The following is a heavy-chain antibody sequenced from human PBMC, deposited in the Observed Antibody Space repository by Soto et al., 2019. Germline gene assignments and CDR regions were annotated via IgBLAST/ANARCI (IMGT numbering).Heavy chain of an antibody. CDR3: ARHRGEYYYGSGSYPSNYYYYGMDV. J-gene: IGHJ6*02. V-gene: IGHV5-51*01. Sequence: RGSLKISCKGSGYSFTSYWIGWVRQMPGKGLEWMGIIYPGDSDTRYSPSFQGQVTISADKSISTAYLQWSSLKASDTAMYYCARHRGEYYYGSGSYPSNYYYYGMDVWGQGTTVTVSS. D-gene: IGHD3-10*01. CDR1: GYSFTSYW. CDR2: IYPGDSDT.